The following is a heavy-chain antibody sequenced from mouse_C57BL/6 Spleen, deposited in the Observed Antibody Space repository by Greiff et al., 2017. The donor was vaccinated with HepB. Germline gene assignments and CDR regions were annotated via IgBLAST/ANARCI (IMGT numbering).Heavy chain of an antibody. CDR3: APIDYYGGSYGYYAMDY. Sequence: VQLQQSGAELVKPGASVKISCKASGYAFSSYWMNWVKQRPGKGLEWIGQIYPGDGDTNYNGKFKGKATLTADKSSSTAYMQLSSLTSEDSAVYFCAPIDYYGGSYGYYAMDYWGQGTSVTVSS. CDR1: GYAFSSYW. V-gene: IGHV1-80*01. CDR2: IYPGDGDT. D-gene: IGHD1-1*01. J-gene: IGHJ4*01.